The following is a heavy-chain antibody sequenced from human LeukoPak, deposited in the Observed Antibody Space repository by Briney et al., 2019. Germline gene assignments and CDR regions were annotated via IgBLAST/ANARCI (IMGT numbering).Heavy chain of an antibody. D-gene: IGHD1-7*01. V-gene: IGHV3-7*01. CDR3: AKEKTTGTYYVDY. Sequence: GESLRLSCAASGFTFSSYWMSWVRRAPGKGLEWVANIKQDGSDKYYVDSVKGRFTISRDNAKNSAYLQMNSLRAEDTAVYYCAKEKTTGTYYVDYWGQGTLVTVSS. CDR2: IKQDGSDK. J-gene: IGHJ4*02. CDR1: GFTFSSYW.